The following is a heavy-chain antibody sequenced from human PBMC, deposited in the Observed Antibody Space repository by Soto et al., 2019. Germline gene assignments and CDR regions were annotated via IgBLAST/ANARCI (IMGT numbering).Heavy chain of an antibody. Sequence: SETLSLTCPVSGGSVSSNSYYWSWFRQPPGKGLEWIGYIYYSGNTNYNPSLKSRVTISVDTSKNQFSLRVNSVTAADTAVYNCARDYYDSGGINWVDTWGQGTLVTVSA. J-gene: IGHJ5*02. CDR2: IYYSGNT. CDR1: GGSVSSNSYY. CDR3: ARDYYDSGGINWVDT. D-gene: IGHD3-22*01. V-gene: IGHV4-61*01.